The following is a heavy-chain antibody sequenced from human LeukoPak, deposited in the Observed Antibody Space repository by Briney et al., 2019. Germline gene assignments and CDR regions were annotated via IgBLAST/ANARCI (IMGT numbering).Heavy chain of an antibody. V-gene: IGHV1-69*06. CDR3: ATEGPRSNYYGSGGYLSWDY. Sequence: SVKVSCKASGGTFSSYAISWVRQAPGQGLEWMGGIIPIFGTANYAQKFQGRVTITADKSTSTAYMELSSLRSEDTAVYYCATEGPRSNYYGSGGYLSWDYWGQGTLVTVSS. D-gene: IGHD3-10*01. J-gene: IGHJ4*02. CDR1: GGTFSSYA. CDR2: IIPIFGTA.